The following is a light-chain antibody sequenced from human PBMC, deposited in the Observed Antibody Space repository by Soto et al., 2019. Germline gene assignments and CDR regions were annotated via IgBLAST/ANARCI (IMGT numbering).Light chain of an antibody. V-gene: IGKV2-28*01. CDR1: QSLLHSNGYNY. Sequence: DIVMTQSPLSLPVTPGEPASISCRSIQSLLHSNGYNYLDWYLQKPGQSPQLLIYLGSNRASGVPDRFSGSGSGTDFTLKISRVEAEDVGVYYCMQALQTPRTFVQGTKVEIK. J-gene: IGKJ1*01. CDR2: LGS. CDR3: MQALQTPRT.